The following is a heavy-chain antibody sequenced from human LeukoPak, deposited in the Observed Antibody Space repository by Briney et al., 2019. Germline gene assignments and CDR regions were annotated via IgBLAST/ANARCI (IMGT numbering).Heavy chain of an antibody. CDR2: INHSGST. J-gene: IGHJ4*02. CDR3: ARHVGELLVDS. Sequence: SETLSLTCAVYGGSFSGYYWSWIRQPPGKGLEWIGEINHSGSTNYSPSFKSRVTISVDTSKNQFSLRLSSVAAADTAVYYCARHVGELLVDSWGQGTLVTVYS. D-gene: IGHD1-26*01. V-gene: IGHV4-34*01. CDR1: GGSFSGYY.